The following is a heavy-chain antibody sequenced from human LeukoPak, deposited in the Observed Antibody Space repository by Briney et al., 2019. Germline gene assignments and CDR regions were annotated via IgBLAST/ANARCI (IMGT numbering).Heavy chain of an antibody. CDR2: IYNSGTT. CDR3: ARIGQWLDPRGPLRY. J-gene: IGHJ4*02. CDR1: GGSMGRTSYY. D-gene: IGHD6-19*01. V-gene: IGHV4-61*02. Sequence: SETLSLTCTVSGGSMGRTSYYWSWIRQPAGKGLEWLGRIYNSGTTNYNPSLQSRVTISIDTSKNQFSLKLSSVTAADTAVYYCARIGQWLDPRGPLRYWGQGTLVTVSS.